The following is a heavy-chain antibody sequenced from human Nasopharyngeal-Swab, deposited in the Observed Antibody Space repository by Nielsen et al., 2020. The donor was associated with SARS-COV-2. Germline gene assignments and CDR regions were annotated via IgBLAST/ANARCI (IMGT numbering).Heavy chain of an antibody. D-gene: IGHD3-10*01. Sequence: GESLKISCAASGFTVSSNYMSWVRQAPGKGLEWVSLIYSGGSTDYADSVKGRFTISRDNSKNTLYLQMNSLRAEDTAVYYCARTHGSAFGESLDYWGQGTLVTVSS. V-gene: IGHV3-66*01. CDR1: GFTVSSNY. CDR3: ARTHGSAFGESLDY. J-gene: IGHJ4*02. CDR2: IYSGGST.